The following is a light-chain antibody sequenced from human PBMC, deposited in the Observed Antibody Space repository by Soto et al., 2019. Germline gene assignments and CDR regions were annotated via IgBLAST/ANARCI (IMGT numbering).Light chain of an antibody. CDR3: CSYAGGDTFFL. CDR1: SSDVGSYSS. V-gene: IGLV2-23*02. Sequence: QSALTQPASVSGSPGQSITISCTGTSSDVGSYSSVSWYQQLPGKAPKLIIYEVTKRPSGVSNRFSGSKSGNTASLTISGVQADDEAEDFYCSYAGGDTFFLFGTGTKLTVL. J-gene: IGLJ1*01. CDR2: EVT.